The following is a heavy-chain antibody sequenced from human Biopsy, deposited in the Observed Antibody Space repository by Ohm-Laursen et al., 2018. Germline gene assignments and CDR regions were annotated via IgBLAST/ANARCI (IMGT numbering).Heavy chain of an antibody. J-gene: IGHJ4*02. Sequence: SSVKVSCKAPRGTFSNYAISWVRQAPGEGLEWMGGIIAVSGLVNYAPKFQGRVSITADKSTTTAYMELSNLKSEDTAVYYCATPFQYYDSWGGYPPFDHWGQGTLVTVSS. CDR1: RGTFSNYA. CDR2: IIAVSGLV. V-gene: IGHV1-69*17. CDR3: ATPFQYYDSWGGYPPFDH. D-gene: IGHD3-3*01.